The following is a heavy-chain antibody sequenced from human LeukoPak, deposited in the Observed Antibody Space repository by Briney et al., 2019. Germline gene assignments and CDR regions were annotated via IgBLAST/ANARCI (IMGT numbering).Heavy chain of an antibody. V-gene: IGHV3-23*01. Sequence: PGGSLRLSCAASGFTLSSYAMSWVRQAPGKGLEWVSIITGSGGSTYYADSVKGRFTISRDNSKNTLYLQMNSLRAEDTAVYYCAKDLSTRSAFDIWGQGTMVTVSS. CDR2: ITGSGGST. J-gene: IGHJ3*02. CDR3: AKDLSTRSAFDI. CDR1: GFTLSSYA.